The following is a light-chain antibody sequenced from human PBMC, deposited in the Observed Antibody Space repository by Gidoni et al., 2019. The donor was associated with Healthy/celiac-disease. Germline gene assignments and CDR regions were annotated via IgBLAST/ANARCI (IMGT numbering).Light chain of an antibody. V-gene: IGLV2-14*01. CDR3: SSYTSSSRYV. Sequence: SALPHPAPVFGSLDQSITISCTGTSSDVGGYNYVSWYQQHPGKAPKLMIYDVSNRPSGVSNRFSGSKSGNTASLTISGLQAEDEADYYCSSYTSSSRYVFGTGTKVTVL. CDR2: DVS. J-gene: IGLJ1*01. CDR1: SSDVGGYNY.